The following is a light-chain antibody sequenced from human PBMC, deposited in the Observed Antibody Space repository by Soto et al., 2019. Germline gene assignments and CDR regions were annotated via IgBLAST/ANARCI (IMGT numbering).Light chain of an antibody. V-gene: IGLV2-11*01. J-gene: IGLJ2*01. CDR1: SSDVGGSNF. CDR3: CSYAGSYTFERI. Sequence: QSALTQPRSVSGSPGQSVTISCSGTSSDVGGSNFVSWYQQHPGKAPKLVIYDVNKRPSGVSNRFSGSKSGNTASLTISGLQAEDEADYYCCSYAGSYTFERIFGGGTQLTVL. CDR2: DVN.